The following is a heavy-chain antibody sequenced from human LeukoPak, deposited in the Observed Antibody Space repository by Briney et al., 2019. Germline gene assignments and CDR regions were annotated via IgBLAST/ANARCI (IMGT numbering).Heavy chain of an antibody. V-gene: IGHV3-21*01. CDR2: ITSSSSYI. D-gene: IGHD2-15*01. CDR3: ARDGPLVRADTNYYYMDV. CDR1: GFTFNTCN. J-gene: IGHJ6*03. Sequence: PGESLRLSCAASGFTFNTCNMNWVRQAPGKGLEWVSSITSSSSYIYYADSVKGRFTISRDNSKNTLYLQMNSLRAEDTAVYYCARDGPLVRADTNYYYMDVWGKGTTVTVSS.